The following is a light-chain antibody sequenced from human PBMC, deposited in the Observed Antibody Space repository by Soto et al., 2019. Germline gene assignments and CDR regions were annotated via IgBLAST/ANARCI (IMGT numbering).Light chain of an antibody. V-gene: IGLV7-46*01. CDR1: TGPVTSRHY. Sequence: QAVVTQEPSLSVSPGGTVTLTCGSSTGPVTSRHYPYWLQQKPGQAPRTLIYDTTNKYSWTPARFSGSLLGGKAALTLSGAQPEDEAEYFFLLSDRDVRVFGGGTKLTVL. CDR2: DTT. J-gene: IGLJ3*02. CDR3: LLSDRDVRV.